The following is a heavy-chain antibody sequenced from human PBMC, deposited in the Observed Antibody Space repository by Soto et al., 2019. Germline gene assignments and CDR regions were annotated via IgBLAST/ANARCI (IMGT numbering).Heavy chain of an antibody. D-gene: IGHD2-2*01. CDR1: GGTFSNYA. CDR3: ARSQGSSTSLEIYYYYYYGMDV. J-gene: IGHJ6*02. Sequence: QVQLVQSGAEVKKPGSSVKVSCKASGGTFSNYAISWVRQAPGQGLEWMGGIIPSSGTANYAQKFQGRVTITAGESTSTAYMELSSLRSEYTAVYYCARSQGSSTSLEIYYYYYYGMDVWGQGTTVTVSS. CDR2: IIPSSGTA. V-gene: IGHV1-69*01.